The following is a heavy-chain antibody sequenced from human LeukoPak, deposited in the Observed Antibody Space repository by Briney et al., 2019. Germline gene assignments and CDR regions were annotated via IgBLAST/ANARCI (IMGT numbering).Heavy chain of an antibody. CDR3: ARGSSWYFDH. CDR2: IFSGDTT. CDR1: GFTASSNY. Sequence: GGSLRLSCAASGFTASSNYMNWVRQAPGKGLEWVSVIFSGDTTYYADSVKGRFTISRDNSKNTLYLQINSLRAEDTAVYYCARGSSWYFDHWGQGTLVTVSS. D-gene: IGHD6-13*01. V-gene: IGHV3-53*01. J-gene: IGHJ4*02.